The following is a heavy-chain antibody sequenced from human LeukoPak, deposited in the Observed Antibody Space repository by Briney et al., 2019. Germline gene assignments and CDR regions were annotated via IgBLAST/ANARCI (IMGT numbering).Heavy chain of an antibody. CDR1: GYTFTIYA. CDR2: INAGNGNT. D-gene: IGHD4-11*01. Sequence: ASVKVSCTASGYTFTIYAMHWVRQAPGQRLEWMGWINAGNGNTKYSQKFRGRVTITRDTSASTAYMELSSLRSEDTAVYYCARVHSNTYYYYYGMDVWGQGTTVTVSS. CDR3: ARVHSNTYYYYYGMDV. J-gene: IGHJ6*02. V-gene: IGHV1-3*01.